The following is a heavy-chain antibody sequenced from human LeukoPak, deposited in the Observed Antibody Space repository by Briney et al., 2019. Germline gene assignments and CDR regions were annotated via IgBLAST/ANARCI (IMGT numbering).Heavy chain of an antibody. CDR1: GYTFTSYH. J-gene: IGHJ5*02. Sequence: ASVRVSCKASGYTFTSYHMHWVRQAPGQGLEWLGLINPSGSSTLYAQKFQGRVTMTRDMSTTTDYMELSSLRSEDTAVYYCARDHCSGGSCYSRYWFDPWGQGTLVTVSS. V-gene: IGHV1-46*01. D-gene: IGHD2-15*01. CDR2: INPSGSST. CDR3: ARDHCSGGSCYSRYWFDP.